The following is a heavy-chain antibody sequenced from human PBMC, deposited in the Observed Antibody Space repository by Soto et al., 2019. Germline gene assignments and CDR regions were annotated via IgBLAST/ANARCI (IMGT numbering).Heavy chain of an antibody. CDR1: GYSFTSYG. J-gene: IGHJ4*02. CDR2: ISTHNGNT. V-gene: IGHV1-18*01. CDR3: ARWRDGYFDY. Sequence: QVQLVQSGAEVRKPGASVNISCRTSGYSFTSYGLSWVRQAPGQGLEWMGWISTHNGNTNSAQQLQGRATVTTDTSTSTAYMELRSLRSVDTAVYYCARWRDGYFDYWGQGTLVTVSS.